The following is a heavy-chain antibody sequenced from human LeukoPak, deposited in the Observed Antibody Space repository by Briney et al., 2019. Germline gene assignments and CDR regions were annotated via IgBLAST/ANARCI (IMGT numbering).Heavy chain of an antibody. CDR3: TRGEGGYDGFDY. J-gene: IGHJ4*02. CDR1: GGTFISYA. D-gene: IGHD5-12*01. CDR2: MNPNSGNT. Sequence: ASVKVSCKASGGTFISYAINWVRQATGQGLEWMGWMNPNSGNTGYAQKFQGRVTMTRNTSISTAYMELSSLRSEDTAVYYCTRGEGGYDGFDYWGQGTLVTVSS. V-gene: IGHV1-8*02.